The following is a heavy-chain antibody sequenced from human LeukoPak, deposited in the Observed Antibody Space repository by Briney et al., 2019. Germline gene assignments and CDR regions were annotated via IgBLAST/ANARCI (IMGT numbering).Heavy chain of an antibody. D-gene: IGHD5-12*01. CDR2: FNPNTGTT. V-gene: IGHV1-46*01. Sequence: ASVKVSCKASGYTFTSYYIHWARQAPGQGLEWMGIFNPNTGTTRYAQKFQGRVTMTSDTSTSTVYMEVTSLTSEDTAVYYCATVVLYSGYYFDYWGQGTLVTVSS. CDR3: ATVVLYSGYYFDY. CDR1: GYTFTSYY. J-gene: IGHJ4*02.